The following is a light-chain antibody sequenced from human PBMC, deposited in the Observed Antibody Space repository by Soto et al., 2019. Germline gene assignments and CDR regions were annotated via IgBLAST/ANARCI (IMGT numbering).Light chain of an antibody. CDR2: DVS. J-gene: IGLJ1*01. CDR3: SSYTSSSTPYV. CDR1: SSDVGGYNY. V-gene: IGLV2-14*01. Sequence: QSVLTQPASVSGSPGQSITISCTGTSSDVGGYNYVSWYQQHPGKAPKLMIYDVSNRPSGVSNRFSGSKSGNTASLTISGLQAEDEADYYCSSYTSSSTPYVLGSGTNVTVL.